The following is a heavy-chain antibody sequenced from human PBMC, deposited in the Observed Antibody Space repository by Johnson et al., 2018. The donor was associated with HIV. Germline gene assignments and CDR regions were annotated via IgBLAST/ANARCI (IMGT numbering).Heavy chain of an antibody. CDR2: ISWNSGSI. CDR3: AKGWRQRWPTGDGAFDI. V-gene: IGHV3-9*01. CDR1: GFTFDDYA. J-gene: IGHJ3*02. D-gene: IGHD3-16*01. Sequence: VQLVESGGGLVQPGRSLRLSCAASGFTFDDYAMHWVRQAPGKGLEWVSGISWNSGSIGYADSVKGRFTISRDNVRNTLHLQMNRLRVDDTALYYCAKGWRQRWPTGDGAFDIWGQGTMVTVSS.